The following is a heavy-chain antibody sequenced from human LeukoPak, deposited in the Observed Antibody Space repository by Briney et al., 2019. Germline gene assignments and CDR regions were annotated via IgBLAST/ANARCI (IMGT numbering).Heavy chain of an antibody. Sequence: GGSLRLSCAASGFTVSSNYMTWVRQAPGKGLEWVSVLYSGGNTYYPDSVKGRFTISRDNSKNTLYLQMNSLRAEDTAVYYCAKGLTSTIPGVLHPLDAFDIWGQGTTVTVSS. V-gene: IGHV3-66*01. D-gene: IGHD3-3*01. CDR1: GFTVSSNY. CDR3: AKGLTSTIPGVLHPLDAFDI. J-gene: IGHJ3*02. CDR2: LYSGGNT.